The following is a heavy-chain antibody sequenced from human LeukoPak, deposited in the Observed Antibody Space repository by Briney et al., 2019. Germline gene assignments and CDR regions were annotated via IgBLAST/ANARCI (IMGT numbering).Heavy chain of an antibody. J-gene: IGHJ4*02. V-gene: IGHV3-33*01. CDR3: ARDLKYYDFWSDMADGGYFDY. Sequence: GGSLRLSCAASGFTFSSYGMHWVRQAPGKGLEWVAVIWYDGSNKYYADSVKGRFTISRDNSKNTLYLQMNSLRAEDTAVYYCARDLKYYDFWSDMADGGYFDYWGQGTLVTVSS. CDR2: IWYDGSNK. CDR1: GFTFSSYG. D-gene: IGHD3-3*01.